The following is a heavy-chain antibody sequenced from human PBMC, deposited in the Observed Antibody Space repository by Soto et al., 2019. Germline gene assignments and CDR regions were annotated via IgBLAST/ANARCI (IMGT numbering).Heavy chain of an antibody. J-gene: IGHJ4*02. V-gene: IGHV3-53*01. D-gene: IGHD3-10*01. CDR1: GFTVGNNY. CDR2: IFSTGTT. CDR3: AKDGRGSGSHYNSFGY. Sequence: EVQLVESGGGLIQPGGSLKLSCAASGFTVGNNYMSWVRQAPGQGLEWASLIFSTGTTKYADSVKGRFTVCRDDAKNTLYLQRNSLRGGDTAVYYCAKDGRGSGSHYNSFGYWGQGTLVTVSS.